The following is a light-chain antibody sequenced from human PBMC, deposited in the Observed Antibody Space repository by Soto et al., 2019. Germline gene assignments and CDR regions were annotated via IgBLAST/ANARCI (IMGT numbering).Light chain of an antibody. CDR2: GAS. CDR1: QGIRND. CDR3: LQHNRYPLI. V-gene: IGKV1-17*01. Sequence: DLQMTQSPSSLSASVGDRVTITCRASQGIRNDLGWYQQKPGEPPKRLIYGASRLQSGVPSRFSGSGSETEFTLTISSLQPGDSATYYCLQHNRYPLIFGGGTKVEIK. J-gene: IGKJ4*01.